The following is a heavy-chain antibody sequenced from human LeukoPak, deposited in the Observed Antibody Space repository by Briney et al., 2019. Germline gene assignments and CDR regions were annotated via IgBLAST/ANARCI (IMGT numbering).Heavy chain of an antibody. J-gene: IGHJ6*02. V-gene: IGHV1-8*02. CDR1: GYTFTSYG. CDR3: ASRAVVTARTIYGMDV. D-gene: IGHD2-21*02. CDR2: MNPNSGNT. Sequence: ASVKVSCKASGYTFTSYGISWVRQATGQGLEWMGWMNPNSGNTGYAQRFQGRVTMTRNTSISTAYMELSSLRSEDTAVYYCASRAVVTARTIYGMDVWGQGTTVTVSS.